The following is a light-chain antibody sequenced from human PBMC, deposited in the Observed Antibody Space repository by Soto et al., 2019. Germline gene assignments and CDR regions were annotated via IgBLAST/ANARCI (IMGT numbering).Light chain of an antibody. CDR2: LEGSGSY. Sequence: QLVLTQSSSASASLGSSVKLTCTLSSGHSSYIIAWHQQQPGKAPRYLMKLEGSGSYNKGSGVPDRVSGSSSGADRYLTISNLQSEYEADYYCETWDSNPHVVFGGGTKLTVL. CDR1: SGHSSYI. J-gene: IGLJ2*01. CDR3: ETWDSNPHVV. V-gene: IGLV4-60*03.